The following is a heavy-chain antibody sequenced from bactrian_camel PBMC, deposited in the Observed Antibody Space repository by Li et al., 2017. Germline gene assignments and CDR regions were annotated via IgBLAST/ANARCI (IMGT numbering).Heavy chain of an antibody. Sequence: HVQLVESGGGLVQPGGSLRLSCAASTFTFTNYYMNWVRQAPGKGLEWVSSLYTGGGSAYYADSVRGRFTISKDNAKNTLYLQMNSLKPEDTAVYYCAAAGADYYSDFARREAFGYWGQGTQVTVS. D-gene: IGHD4*01. CDR3: AAAGADYYSDFARREAFGY. J-gene: IGHJ6*01. CDR2: LYTGGGSA. CDR1: TFTFTNYY. V-gene: IGHV3-2*01.